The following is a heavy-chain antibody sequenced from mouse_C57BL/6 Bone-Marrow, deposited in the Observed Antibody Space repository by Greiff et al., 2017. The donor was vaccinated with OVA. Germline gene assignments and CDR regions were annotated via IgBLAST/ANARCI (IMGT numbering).Heavy chain of an antibody. J-gene: IGHJ1*03. CDR1: GYTFTSYG. D-gene: IGHD1-1*01. CDR2: IYPRSGNT. CDR3: ARTPHYYGSSYWYFDV. Sequence: QVQLQQSGAELARPGASVKLSCKASGYTFTSYGISWVKQRTGQGLEWIGEIYPRSGNTYYNEKFKGKATLTADKSSSTAYMELRSLTSEDSAVYFGARTPHYYGSSYWYFDVWGTGTTVTVSS. V-gene: IGHV1-81*01.